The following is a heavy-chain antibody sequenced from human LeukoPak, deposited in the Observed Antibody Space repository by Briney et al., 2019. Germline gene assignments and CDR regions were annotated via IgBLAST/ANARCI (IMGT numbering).Heavy chain of an antibody. D-gene: IGHD3-22*01. Sequence: PGGSLRLSCSASGFTFSSYAMHWVREAPGKGLVYVTAISSNGGSTYYAVSVKGRFTISRDNSKNTLYLQMNSLRAEDTAVYYCAREMSYDSSGYFVYWGRGTLATVSS. CDR1: GFTFSSYA. CDR3: AREMSYDSSGYFVY. J-gene: IGHJ4*02. V-gene: IGHV3-64*04. CDR2: ISSNGGST.